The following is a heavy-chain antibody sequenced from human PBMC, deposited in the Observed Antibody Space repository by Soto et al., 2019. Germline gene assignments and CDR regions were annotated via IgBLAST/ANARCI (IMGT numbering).Heavy chain of an antibody. J-gene: IGHJ4*02. Sequence: GASVKVSCKASGYTFTNYGISWVRQAPGQGLEWMGWISAYNGNTKYAQKLQGRVTITTDTSTSTAYMELRSLRSDDTAVYYCAKARDYNRTWYLDFDSWGQGTLVTVSS. CDR2: ISAYNGNT. V-gene: IGHV1-18*01. CDR3: AKARDYNRTWYLDFDS. D-gene: IGHD6-13*01. CDR1: GYTFTNYG.